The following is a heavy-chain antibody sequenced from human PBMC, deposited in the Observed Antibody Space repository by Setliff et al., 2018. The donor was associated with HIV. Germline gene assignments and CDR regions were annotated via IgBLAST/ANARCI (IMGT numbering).Heavy chain of an antibody. CDR2: ISSSGTTI. D-gene: IGHD3-22*01. V-gene: IGHV3-48*03. CDR3: ARPNYYDSSGSFDY. J-gene: IGHJ4*02. CDR1: GFAFSFYA. Sequence: PGGSLRLSCAASGFAFSFYAMNWVRQAPGKGLEWVSYISSSGTTIYYADSVKGRFTISRDNAKNSLYLQMNSLRAEDTAVYYCARPNYYDSSGSFDYWGQGTLVTVSS.